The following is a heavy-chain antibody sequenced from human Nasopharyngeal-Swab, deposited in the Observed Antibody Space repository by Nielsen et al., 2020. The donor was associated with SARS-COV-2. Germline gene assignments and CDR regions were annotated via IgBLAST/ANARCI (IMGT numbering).Heavy chain of an antibody. J-gene: IGHJ4*02. V-gene: IGHV4-34*01. Sequence: VRQMPGKGLEWIGEINHSGSTNYNPSLKSRVTISVDTSKNQFSLKLSSVTAADTAVYYCAGGQGPRHYYDSSGYYYDVLGRGYYFDYWGQGTLVTVSS. CDR3: AGGQGPRHYYDSSGYYYDVLGRGYYFDY. D-gene: IGHD3-22*01. CDR2: INHSGST.